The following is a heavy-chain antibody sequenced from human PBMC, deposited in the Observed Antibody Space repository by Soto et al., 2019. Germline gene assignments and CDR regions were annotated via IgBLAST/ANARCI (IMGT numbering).Heavy chain of an antibody. CDR2: IKQDGSEK. V-gene: IGHV3-7*01. CDR1: GFTFSSYW. J-gene: IGHJ3*02. CDR3: ARELPTVTPDPFDI. D-gene: IGHD4-17*01. Sequence: GGSLRLSCAASGFTFSSYWMSWVRQAPGKGLEWVANIKQDGSEKYYVDSVKGRFTISRDNAKNSLYLQMNSLRAEDTAVYYCARELPTVTPDPFDIWGQGTMVTVSS.